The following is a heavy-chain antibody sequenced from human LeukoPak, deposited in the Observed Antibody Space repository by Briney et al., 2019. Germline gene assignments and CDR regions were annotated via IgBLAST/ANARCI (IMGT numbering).Heavy chain of an antibody. CDR2: ISAYNGNT. D-gene: IGHD3-3*01. Sequence: ASVKVSCKASGYTFTSYGISWVRQAPGQGLEWMGWISAYNGNTNYAQKLQGRVTMTTDTSTSTAYMELRSLRSDDTAVYYCARDQGTFWSGYFSAEYFQHWGQGTLVTVSS. V-gene: IGHV1-18*01. J-gene: IGHJ1*01. CDR1: GYTFTSYG. CDR3: ARDQGTFWSGYFSAEYFQH.